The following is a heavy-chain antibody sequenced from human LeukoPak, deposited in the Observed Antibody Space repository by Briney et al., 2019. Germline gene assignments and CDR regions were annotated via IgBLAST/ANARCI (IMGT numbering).Heavy chain of an antibody. CDR3: ASGRGLYSFYAFDI. D-gene: IGHD5-18*01. J-gene: IGHJ3*02. V-gene: IGHV4-31*03. Sequence: SQTLSLTCTVSGGSISSGGYYWSWIRQHPGKGLEWIGYIYYSGSTYYNPSLKSRVTISVDTSKNQFSLKLSSVTAADTAVYYCASGRGLYSFYAFDIWGQGTMVTVSS. CDR2: IYYSGST. CDR1: GGSISSGGYY.